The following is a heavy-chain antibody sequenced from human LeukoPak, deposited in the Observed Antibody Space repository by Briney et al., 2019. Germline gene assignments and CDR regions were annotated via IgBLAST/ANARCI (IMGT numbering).Heavy chain of an antibody. J-gene: IGHJ6*02. CDR2: INQAGSKT. V-gene: IGHV3-7*04. CDR3: ARVANCGGDCWSSLDV. Sequence: GGSLRLSCRASGFSFSTYWMNWVRQAPGKGLEWVANINQAGSKTYYVDSVKGRFTISRDNAKNSQYLQMNSLRAEDTAVYYCARVANCGGDCWSSLDVWGQGTTVTVSS. CDR1: GFSFSTYW. D-gene: IGHD2-21*02.